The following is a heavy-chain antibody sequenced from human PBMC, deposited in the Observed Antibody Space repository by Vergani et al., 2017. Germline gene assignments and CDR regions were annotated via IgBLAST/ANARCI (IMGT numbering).Heavy chain of an antibody. CDR2: IYYSGST. Sequence: QVQLQESGPGLVKPSETLSLTCTVSGGSISSYYWSWIRQPPGKGLEWIGYIYYSGSTNYNPSLKSRVTISVDTSKNQFSLKLSSVTAADTAVYYCARITLYEQWLVVPMQHWFDPWGQGTLVTVSS. D-gene: IGHD6-19*01. CDR3: ARITLYEQWLVVPMQHWFDP. J-gene: IGHJ5*02. V-gene: IGHV4-59*01. CDR1: GGSISSYY.